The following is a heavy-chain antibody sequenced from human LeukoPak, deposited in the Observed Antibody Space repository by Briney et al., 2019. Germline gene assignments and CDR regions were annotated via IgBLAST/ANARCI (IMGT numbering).Heavy chain of an antibody. V-gene: IGHV6-1*01. Sequence: SQTLSLTCAISVDSVSSNSALWNWIRQSPSRGLEWLVSTYYRSKWYNDYAVSVKSRITINADTSKNQFSLQLNSVTPEDTAVYYCANSKPMWNDAFDIWGQGTMVTVSS. CDR2: TYYRSKWYN. CDR1: VDSVSSNSAL. D-gene: IGHD1-1*01. J-gene: IGHJ3*02. CDR3: ANSKPMWNDAFDI.